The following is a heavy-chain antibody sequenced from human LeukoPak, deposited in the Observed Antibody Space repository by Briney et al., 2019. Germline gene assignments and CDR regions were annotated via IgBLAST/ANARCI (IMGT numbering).Heavy chain of an antibody. CDR3: ARVSDTYQAFDI. Sequence: PSETLSLTCTVSGGSISSYYWSWIRKPAGKGREWIGRIYTSGSTNYNPSLKSRVTMSVDTSKNQFSLKLSSVTAADTAVYYCARVSDTYQAFDIWGQGTMVTVSS. CDR1: GGSISSYY. V-gene: IGHV4-4*07. J-gene: IGHJ3*02. CDR2: IYTSGST.